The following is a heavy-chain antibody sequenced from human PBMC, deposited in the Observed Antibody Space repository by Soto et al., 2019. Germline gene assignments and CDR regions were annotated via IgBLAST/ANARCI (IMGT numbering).Heavy chain of an antibody. CDR1: GGSISSDY. CDR3: ARHAFRNGFDP. CDR2: IYYSGST. V-gene: IGHV4-59*08. J-gene: IGHJ5*02. D-gene: IGHD3-16*01. Sequence: SETLPLTCTVSGGSISSDYWSWIRQPPGKGLEWIGYIYYSGSTNYNPSLKSRVTISVDTSKNQFSLKLSSVTAADTAVYYCARHAFRNGFDPWAREPWSPSPQ.